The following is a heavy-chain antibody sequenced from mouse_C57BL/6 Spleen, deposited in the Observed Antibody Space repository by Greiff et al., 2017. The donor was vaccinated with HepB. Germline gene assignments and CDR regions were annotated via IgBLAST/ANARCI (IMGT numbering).Heavy chain of an antibody. J-gene: IGHJ4*01. CDR1: GYTFTSYW. CDR3: ARGLPYAMEY. CDR2: IDPSDSYT. V-gene: IGHV1-50*01. D-gene: IGHD5-5*01. Sequence: QVQLQQPGAELVKPGASVKLSCKASGYTFTSYWMQWVKQRPGQGLEWIGEIDPSDSYTNYNQKFKGKATLTVDTSSSAAYMQRSSLTSEDSAVYYCARGLPYAMEYWGQGTSVTVSS.